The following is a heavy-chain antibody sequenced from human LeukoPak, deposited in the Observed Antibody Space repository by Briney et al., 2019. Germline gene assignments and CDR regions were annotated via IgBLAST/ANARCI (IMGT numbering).Heavy chain of an antibody. D-gene: IGHD2-21*02. CDR1: GLTFSSYA. V-gene: IGHV3-23*01. CDR2: ISGSGGST. Sequence: SGGSLRLSCAASGLTFSSYAMSWVRQAPGKGLEWVSAISGSGGSTYYADSVKGRFTISRDNSKNTLYLQMNNLRAEDTAIYYCAKKGAVTATGYFDYWGQGTLVTVSS. CDR3: AKKGAVTATGYFDY. J-gene: IGHJ4*02.